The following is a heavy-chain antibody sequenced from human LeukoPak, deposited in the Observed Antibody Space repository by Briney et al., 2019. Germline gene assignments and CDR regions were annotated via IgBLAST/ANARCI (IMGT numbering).Heavy chain of an antibody. V-gene: IGHV1-46*01. CDR3: ARIRDGYNDAYDI. J-gene: IGHJ3*02. D-gene: IGHD5-24*01. CDR2: INPGGDNA. Sequence: ASVKVSCKASGYTFTNYYIHWVRQAPGQGLEWMGLINPGGDNANYAQNFQGRVTMTRDTSASTVYMELSSLRSEDTAIYYCARIRDGYNDAYDIWGQGTVVTVPS. CDR1: GYTFTNYY.